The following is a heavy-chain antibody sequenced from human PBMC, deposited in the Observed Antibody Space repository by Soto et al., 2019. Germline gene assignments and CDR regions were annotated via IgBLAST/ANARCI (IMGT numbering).Heavy chain of an antibody. CDR1: GFTFSSYG. V-gene: IGHV3-30*18. J-gene: IGHJ4*02. CDR2: ISYVGSNK. D-gene: IGHD4-17*01. CDR3: AKSYDYPVDY. Sequence: GGSLRLSCAASGFTFSSYGMHWVRQAPGKGLEWVAFISYVGSNKYYADSVKGRFTISRDNSKNTLYLQMNSLRAEDTAVYYCAKSYDYPVDYWGQGTLVTVSS.